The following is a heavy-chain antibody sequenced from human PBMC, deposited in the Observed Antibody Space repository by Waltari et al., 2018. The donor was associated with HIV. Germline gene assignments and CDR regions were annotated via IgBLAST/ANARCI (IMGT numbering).Heavy chain of an antibody. J-gene: IGHJ6*02. D-gene: IGHD4-17*01. Sequence: EVELVETGGDLMRPGGSLRLSCATDGFAVRNSYINWVRQAPGKGLEWVSVIYRGGDTKYADSVKGRFLISRDNSKNTVFLQLNRLRVEDTAVYYCTGPDGDQGTSVTYYGMGVWGQGTTVTVSS. CDR3: TGPDGDQGTSVTYYGMGV. V-gene: IGHV3-53*02. CDR1: GFAVRNSY. CDR2: IYRGGDT.